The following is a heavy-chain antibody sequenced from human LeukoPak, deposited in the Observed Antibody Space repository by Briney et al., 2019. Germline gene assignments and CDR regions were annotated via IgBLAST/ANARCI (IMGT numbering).Heavy chain of an antibody. CDR2: IYSGGIT. CDR1: GFTVSSKF. D-gene: IGHD2/OR15-2a*01. CDR3: AKDLFPSRRITFFDY. V-gene: IGHV3-53*01. J-gene: IGHJ4*02. Sequence: GGSLRLSCAASGFTVSSKFMHWVRQAPGKGLEWVSVIYSGGITYYADSVKGRFTVSRDNSRNTMYLHMNSLRADDTAVYFCAKDLFPSRRITFFDYWGQGTLVTVSS.